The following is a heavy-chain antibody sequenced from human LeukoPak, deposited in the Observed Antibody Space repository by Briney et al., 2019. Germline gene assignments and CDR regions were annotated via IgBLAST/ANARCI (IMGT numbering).Heavy chain of an antibody. D-gene: IGHD3-22*01. Sequence: SETLSLTCTVSGGSLSNYYWSWIRQPPGKGLEWIGYIYYSGSTTYNPSLKSRATISVDTSKNQFSLRLSSVTAADTAVYYCTRGTMMVGPWGQGTLVTISS. CDR1: GGSLSNYY. CDR3: TRGTMMVGP. CDR2: IYYSGST. V-gene: IGHV4-59*01. J-gene: IGHJ5*02.